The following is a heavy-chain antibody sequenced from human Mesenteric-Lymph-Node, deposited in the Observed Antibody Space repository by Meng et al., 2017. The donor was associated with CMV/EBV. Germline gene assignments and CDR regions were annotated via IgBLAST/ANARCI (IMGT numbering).Heavy chain of an antibody. CDR2: ITYDGSTK. CDR3: ARVGVTGDGYLEY. CDR1: GFIFSTYA. V-gene: IGHV3-30*04. J-gene: IGHJ4*02. D-gene: IGHD7-27*01. Sequence: GESLKISCAASGFIFSTYAMHWVRQAPGKGLEWVAVITYDGSTKYYGDSVKGRFTVSRDNSKNTVYVQMNSLRTEDTAVYYCARVGVTGDGYLEYWGQGTLGTVSS.